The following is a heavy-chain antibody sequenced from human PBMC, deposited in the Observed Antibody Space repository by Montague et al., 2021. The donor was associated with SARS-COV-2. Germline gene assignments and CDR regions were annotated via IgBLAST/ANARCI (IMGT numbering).Heavy chain of an antibody. CDR1: GASMSGSY. CDR3: VREGRSSAYAMDY. J-gene: IGHJ4*02. D-gene: IGHD3-22*01. V-gene: IGHV4-59*01. CDR2: IYSSGST. Sequence: SKTLSLTCTVSGASMSGSYWGWVRQPPGKGPESIGNIYSSGSTHYNLSLRSRVTISVDTSKSQFSLRLTSVTAADTAVYYCVREGRSSAYAMDYWGQGTLVTVSS.